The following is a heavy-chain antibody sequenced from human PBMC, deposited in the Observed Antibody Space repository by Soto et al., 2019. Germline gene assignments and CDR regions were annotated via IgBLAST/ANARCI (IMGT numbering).Heavy chain of an antibody. CDR2: IWYDGSNK. CDR3: TKPRSSLKWPPFDP. V-gene: IGHV3-30*02. CDR1: GFTFSSYG. J-gene: IGHJ5*02. Sequence: GGSLRLSCAASGFTFSSYGMHWVRQAPGKGLEWVAVIWYDGSNKYYADSVKGRFTISRDNSKNTLYLHMNSLRVEDTAVYYCTKPRSSLKWPPFDPWGHGTLVTVSS. D-gene: IGHD3-3*01.